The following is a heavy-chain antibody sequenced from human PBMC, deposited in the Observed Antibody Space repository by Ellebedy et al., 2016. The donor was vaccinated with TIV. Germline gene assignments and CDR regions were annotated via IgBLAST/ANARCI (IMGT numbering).Heavy chain of an antibody. CDR1: GFTFSTYA. V-gene: IGHV3-23*01. CDR3: VRDRNYPNDVFDL. Sequence: GGSLRLXCAASGFTFSTYAMGWVRHVPGRGPEWVSTITANALTTWYADSVKGRFTISRDNSRSTVSLQMNSLRAEDTAPYYCVRDRNYPNDVFDLWGQGTVVTVSS. CDR2: ITANALTT. D-gene: IGHD5-24*01. J-gene: IGHJ3*01.